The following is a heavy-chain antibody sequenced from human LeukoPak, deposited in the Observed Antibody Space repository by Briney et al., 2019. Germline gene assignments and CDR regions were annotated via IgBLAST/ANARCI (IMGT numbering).Heavy chain of an antibody. CDR1: GFTVSSNY. CDR3: AKDKDIVVVPAAIGN. D-gene: IGHD2-2*02. V-gene: IGHV3-23*01. J-gene: IGHJ4*02. CDR2: ISGSGGST. Sequence: GGSLRLSCAAPGFTVSSNYMSWVRQAPGKGLEWVSAISGSGGSTYYADSVKGRFTISRDNSKNTLYLQMNSLRAEDTAVYYCAKDKDIVVVPAAIGNWGQGTLVTVSS.